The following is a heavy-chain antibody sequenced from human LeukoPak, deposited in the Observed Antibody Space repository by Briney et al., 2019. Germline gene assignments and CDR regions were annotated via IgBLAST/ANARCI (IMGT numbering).Heavy chain of an antibody. V-gene: IGHV4-59*08. CDR3: ARPDYLRYCSGDSCQSPSDAFDI. CDR1: GDSLTSYY. J-gene: IGHJ3*02. Sequence: SETLSLTCTVSGDSLTSYYWNWIRQPPGKGLEYIGWVYHSGITSYNPSLKSRVTISVDKSKNQFSLELRSVTAADTAVYYCARPDYLRYCSGDSCQSPSDAFDIWGRGTMVTVSS. CDR2: VYHSGIT. D-gene: IGHD2-15*01.